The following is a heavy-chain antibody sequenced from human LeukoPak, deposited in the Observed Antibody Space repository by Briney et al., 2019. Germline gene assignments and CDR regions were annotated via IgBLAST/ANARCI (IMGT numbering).Heavy chain of an antibody. V-gene: IGHV4-34*01. D-gene: IGHD2-2*01. CDR2: INHSGST. CDR3: ARGAPFVVVPAATNWFDP. Sequence: PSETLSLTCAVYGGSFSGYYWSWIRQPPGKGLEWIGEINHSGSTNYNPSLKSRVTISVDTSKNQFFLKLSSVTAADTAVYYCARGAPFVVVPAATNWFDPWGQGTLVTVSS. J-gene: IGHJ5*02. CDR1: GGSFSGYY.